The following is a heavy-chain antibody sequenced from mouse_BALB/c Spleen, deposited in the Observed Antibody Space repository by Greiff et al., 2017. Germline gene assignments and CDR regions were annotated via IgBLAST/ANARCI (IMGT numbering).Heavy chain of an antibody. CDR3: TRGSGSSYGYFDV. CDR2: IYPSDSYT. D-gene: IGHD1-1*01. Sequence: VQLQQPGAELVRPGASVKLSSKASGYTFTSYWINWVKQRPGQGLEWIGNIYPSDSYTNYNQKFKDKATLTVDKSSSTAYMQLSSPTSEDSAVYYCTRGSGSSYGYFDVWGAGTTVTVSS. V-gene: IGHV1-69*02. J-gene: IGHJ1*01. CDR1: GYTFTSYW.